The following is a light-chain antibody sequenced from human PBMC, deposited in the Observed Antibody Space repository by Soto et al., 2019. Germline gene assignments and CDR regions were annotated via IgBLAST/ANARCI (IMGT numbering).Light chain of an antibody. V-gene: IGLV2-8*01. Sequence: QSALTQPPSASGSPGQSVTISCTGTSSDIGGYNYVSWYQQHPGKAPKLLISEVNRRPSGVPDRFSGSKSGNTASLTVSGLQAEDEADYYCSSKTGNNYWVFGGGTKLTVL. CDR2: EVN. J-gene: IGLJ3*02. CDR3: SSKTGNNYWV. CDR1: SSDIGGYNY.